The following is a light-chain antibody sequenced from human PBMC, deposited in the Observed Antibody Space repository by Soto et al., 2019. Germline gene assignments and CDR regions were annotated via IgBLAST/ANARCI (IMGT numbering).Light chain of an antibody. J-gene: IGKJ4*01. V-gene: IGKV1-39*01. CDR3: QQSYSTPLT. Sequence: DIQMTQSPSSLSASVGGRVTITCRGSQSISRYFNWYQQKPGKAPNLLIYAASSLQSGAPSRFSGSGSGTDFPLTISSLQPEDFATYYCQQSYSTPLTFGGGTKVDIK. CDR1: QSISRY. CDR2: AAS.